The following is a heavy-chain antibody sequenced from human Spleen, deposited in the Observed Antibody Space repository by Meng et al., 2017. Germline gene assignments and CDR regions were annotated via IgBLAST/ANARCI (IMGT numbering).Heavy chain of an antibody. CDR2: VNPNSGGT. CDR1: GYTFTGYY. CDR3: ARDGDSSTSLDY. Sequence: ASVKASCKASGYTFTGYYMHWVRQAPGQGLEWMGRVNPNSGGTNYAQKFQGRVTTTRDTSISTAYMELSRLRSDDTAVCSCARDGDSSTSLDYWGQGTLVTVSS. D-gene: IGHD6-6*01. V-gene: IGHV1-2*06. J-gene: IGHJ4*02.